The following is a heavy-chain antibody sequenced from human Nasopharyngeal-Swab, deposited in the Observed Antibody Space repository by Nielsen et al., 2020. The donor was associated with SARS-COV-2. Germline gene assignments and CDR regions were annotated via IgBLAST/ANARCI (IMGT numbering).Heavy chain of an antibody. V-gene: IGHV3-21*01. CDR3: ARDRLGDFWSGYLSYYYGMDV. J-gene: IGHJ6*02. Sequence: GESLKISCAASGFTFSSYSMNWVRQAPGKGPEWVSSISSSSSYIYYADSVKGRFTISRDNAKNSLYLQMNSLRAEDTAVYYCARDRLGDFWSGYLSYYYGMDVWGQGTTVTVSS. D-gene: IGHD3-3*01. CDR2: ISSSSSYI. CDR1: GFTFSSYS.